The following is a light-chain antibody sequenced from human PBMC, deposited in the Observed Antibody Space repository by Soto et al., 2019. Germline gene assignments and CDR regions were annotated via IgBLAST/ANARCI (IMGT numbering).Light chain of an antibody. CDR1: SSDIGGYNF. CDR3: SSHAGNNNWGV. Sequence: QSALTQPPSAPGSPGQSVTISCTGTSSDIGGYNFVSWYQQHPGKAPKLMIYEVSKRPSGVPDRFSGSKSGNTASLTVSGLQGEDEAAYYCSSHAGNNNWGVFGGGTKLTVL. J-gene: IGLJ3*02. CDR2: EVS. V-gene: IGLV2-8*01.